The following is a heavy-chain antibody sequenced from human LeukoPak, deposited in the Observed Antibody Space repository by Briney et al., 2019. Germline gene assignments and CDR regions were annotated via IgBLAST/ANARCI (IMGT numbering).Heavy chain of an antibody. J-gene: IGHJ2*01. CDR3: AKGPGLGAGKRYLDL. CDR2: ISWNSGNM. CDR1: GFTFDDYA. D-gene: IGHD6-13*01. Sequence: GGSLRLSCAASGFTFDDYAMHWVRQAPGKGLEWVSSISWNSGNMYYVDSVKGRFTISRDNAKNSLSLQMNSLKPEDTALYYCAKGPGLGAGKRYLDLWGRGTLVIVSS. V-gene: IGHV3-9*01.